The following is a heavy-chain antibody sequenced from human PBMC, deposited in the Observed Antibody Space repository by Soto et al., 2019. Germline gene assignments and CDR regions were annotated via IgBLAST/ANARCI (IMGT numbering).Heavy chain of an antibody. CDR2: IYYIGST. Sequence: PSETLSLTCTASGGSISSGVYYWSWIRQHPGNGLEWIGYIYYIGSTYYNPSLKSRVTISVDTSKNQFSLKLSSVTAADTAVYYCARDGTWFGGVIVGRNAFDILGQGPLMTV. J-gene: IGHJ3*02. V-gene: IGHV4-31*03. CDR3: ARDGTWFGGVIVGRNAFDI. D-gene: IGHD3-16*02. CDR1: GGSISSGVYY.